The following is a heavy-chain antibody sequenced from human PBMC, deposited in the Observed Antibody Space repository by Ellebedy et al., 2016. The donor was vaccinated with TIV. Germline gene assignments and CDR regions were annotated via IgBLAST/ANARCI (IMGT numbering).Heavy chain of an antibody. CDR2: FDPEDGET. Sequence: ASVKVSCXVSGYTLTELSMHWVRQAPGKGLEWMGGFDPEDGETIYAQKFQGRVTMTEDTSTDTAYMELSSLRSEDTAVYYCATDTLYYDSRKGVAFDIWGQGTMVTVSS. CDR3: ATDTLYYDSRKGVAFDI. J-gene: IGHJ3*02. CDR1: GYTLTELS. D-gene: IGHD3-22*01. V-gene: IGHV1-24*01.